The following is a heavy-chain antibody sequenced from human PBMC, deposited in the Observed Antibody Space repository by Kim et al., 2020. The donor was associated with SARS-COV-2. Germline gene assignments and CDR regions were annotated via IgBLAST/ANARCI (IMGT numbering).Heavy chain of an antibody. CDR3: ASRRYTGTYYYFDY. V-gene: IGHV3-74*01. CDR1: GFTFSSYW. CDR2: INSDGGTT. Sequence: GGSLRLSCAASGFTFSSYWMHWVRQAPGKGLVWVSRINSDGGTTSYADSVKGRFTISRDNAKSTQYLQMNSLRAEDTAVYYCASRRYTGTYYYFDYWGQGTLVTVSS. J-gene: IGHJ4*02. D-gene: IGHD1-26*01.